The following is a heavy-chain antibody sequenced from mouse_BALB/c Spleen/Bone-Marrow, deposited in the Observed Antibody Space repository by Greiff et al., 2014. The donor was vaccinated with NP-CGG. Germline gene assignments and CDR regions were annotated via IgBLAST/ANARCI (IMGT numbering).Heavy chain of an antibody. Sequence: DLVKPGASVKLSCKASDYTFTSYWINWIKQRPGQGLEWIGRIPPGSGTTYYNEMFKGKATLTVDTSSTTAYIQLSSLSSEDSAVYFCARGSYYYGSSSPWFAYWGQGTLVTVSA. CDR3: ARGSYYYGSSSPWFAY. D-gene: IGHD1-1*01. CDR1: DYTFTSYW. J-gene: IGHJ3*01. CDR2: IPPGSGTT. V-gene: IGHV1S41*01.